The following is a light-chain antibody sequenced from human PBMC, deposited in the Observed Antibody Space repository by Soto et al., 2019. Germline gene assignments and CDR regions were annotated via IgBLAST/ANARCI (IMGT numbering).Light chain of an antibody. V-gene: IGLV2-14*01. J-gene: IGLJ3*02. CDR3: TSYASSGTHV. Sequence: QSVLTQPASVSGSPGQSITISCTATSSDVGGYNYVSWYQQHPGKAPKLMIYEVSNRPSGVSNRFSGSKSGNTASLTISGLQAEDEADYYCTSYASSGTHVFGGGTKLTVL. CDR2: EVS. CDR1: SSDVGGYNY.